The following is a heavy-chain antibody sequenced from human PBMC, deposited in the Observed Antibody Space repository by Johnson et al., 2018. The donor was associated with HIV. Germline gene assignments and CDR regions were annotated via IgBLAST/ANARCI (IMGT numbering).Heavy chain of an antibody. V-gene: IGHV3-11*04. CDR1: GFIFSDYY. J-gene: IGHJ3*02. D-gene: IGHD6-19*01. CDR2: ISSSGSNI. Sequence: QMQLVESGGGLVKPGGSLRLSCAASGFIFSDYYMSWIRQAPGKGLEWVSYISSSGSNIYYSDSVKGRFTISRDNAKKSLYLQMNSLRAEDTAVYYCARGPSSGWYRGAFDIWGQGTMVTVSS. CDR3: ARGPSSGWYRGAFDI.